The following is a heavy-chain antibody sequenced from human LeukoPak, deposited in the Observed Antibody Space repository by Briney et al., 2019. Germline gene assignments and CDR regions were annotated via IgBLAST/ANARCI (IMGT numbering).Heavy chain of an antibody. J-gene: IGHJ5*02. CDR3: AASGGTTPYSCLDP. CDR1: GFTISGFT. V-gene: IGHV3-21*01. D-gene: IGHD4-17*01. CDR2: ISISSSYS. Sequence: GGSLRLSCAASGFTISGFTMNWVRQSPGKGLEWVSSISISSSYSYNADSVQGRFIVSRDNAKNLLYLQMNSLRAEDTAVYYCAASGGTTPYSCLDPWGRGTLVTVSS.